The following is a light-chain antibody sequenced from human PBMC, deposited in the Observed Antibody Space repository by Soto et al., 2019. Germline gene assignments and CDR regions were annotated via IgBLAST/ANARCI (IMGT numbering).Light chain of an antibody. CDR1: QSVNSN. CDR3: QQYNSYPLT. V-gene: IGKV3-15*01. Sequence: EIVMTQSPATLSVSPGERATLSCRASQSVNSNLAWYQQKPGQAPRLLIYGASTRATGIPARFSGSGSGTEFALTISSLQSEDSAVYYCQQYNSYPLTFGGGTKV. J-gene: IGKJ4*01. CDR2: GAS.